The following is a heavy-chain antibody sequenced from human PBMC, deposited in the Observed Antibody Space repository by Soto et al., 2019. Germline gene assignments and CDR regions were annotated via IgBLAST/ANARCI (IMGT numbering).Heavy chain of an antibody. V-gene: IGHV4-34*01. Sequence: PSETMSLTCAVYGGSFSGYYWSWIRQPPGKGLEWIGEINHSGSTNYNPSLKSRVTISVDTSKNQFSLKLSSVTAADTAVYYCARGMGYCSGGSCYLYYFDYWGQGTLVTVSS. CDR1: GGSFSGYY. D-gene: IGHD2-15*01. CDR3: ARGMGYCSGGSCYLYYFDY. CDR2: INHSGST. J-gene: IGHJ4*02.